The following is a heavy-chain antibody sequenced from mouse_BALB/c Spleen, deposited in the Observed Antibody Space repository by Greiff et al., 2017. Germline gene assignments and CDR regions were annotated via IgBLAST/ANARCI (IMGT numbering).Heavy chain of an antibody. CDR3: TRPSWDQAWFAY. CDR1: GFTFSNYW. Sequence: EVQRVESGGGLVQPGGSMKLSCVASGFTFSNYWMNWVRQSPEKGLEWVAEIRLKSNNYATHYAESVKGRFTISRDDSKSSVYLQMNNLRAEDTGIYYCTRPSWDQAWFAYWGQGTLVTVSA. D-gene: IGHD4-1*01. J-gene: IGHJ3*01. V-gene: IGHV6-6*02. CDR2: IRLKSNNYAT.